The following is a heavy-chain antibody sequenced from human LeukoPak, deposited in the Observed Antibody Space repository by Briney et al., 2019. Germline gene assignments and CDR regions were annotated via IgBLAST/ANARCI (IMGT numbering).Heavy chain of an antibody. J-gene: IGHJ4*02. CDR1: GYTFTSYG. Sequence: ASVKVSCKASGYTFTSYGITWVRQAPGQGLEWVGWISGYNENANYAQNFQGRVTMTADTSTRTAYMELRSLRSDDTAVFYCARTPPGSYLDYWGQGTLVTVSS. D-gene: IGHD3-10*01. V-gene: IGHV1-18*01. CDR2: ISGYNENA. CDR3: ARTPPGSYLDY.